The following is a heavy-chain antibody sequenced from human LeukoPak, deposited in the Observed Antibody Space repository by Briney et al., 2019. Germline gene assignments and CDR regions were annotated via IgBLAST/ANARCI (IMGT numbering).Heavy chain of an antibody. CDR2: IIPILGIA. CDR3: ARGIAADDSSGYYYE. Sequence: SVKVSCKASGGTFSSYTISWVRQAPGQGLEWMGRIIPILGIANYAQKFQGRVTITADKSTSTAYMELSSLRSEDTAVYYCARGIAADDSSGYYYEWGQGTLVTVSS. CDR1: GGTFSSYT. V-gene: IGHV1-69*02. D-gene: IGHD3-22*01. J-gene: IGHJ4*02.